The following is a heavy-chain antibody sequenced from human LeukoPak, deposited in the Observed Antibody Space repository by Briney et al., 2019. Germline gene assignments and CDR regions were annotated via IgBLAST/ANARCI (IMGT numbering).Heavy chain of an antibody. CDR2: IWYDGSNE. J-gene: IGHJ4*02. Sequence: PGGSLRLSCAASGFTFSSYVMHWVRRAPGKGLEWVAVIWYDGSNEYYADSVKGRFTISRDNAKNSLYLQMNSLRAEDTAVYYCARGILRRYFDYWGQGTLVTVSS. CDR3: ARGILRRYFDY. CDR1: GFTFSSYV. V-gene: IGHV3-33*03. D-gene: IGHD2-15*01.